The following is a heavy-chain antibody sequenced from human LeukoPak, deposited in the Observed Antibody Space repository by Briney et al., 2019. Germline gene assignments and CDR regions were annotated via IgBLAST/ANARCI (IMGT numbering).Heavy chain of an antibody. Sequence: GGSLRLSCAASGFTFSSYDMHWVRQTRQKGLEWVSAIGTADDTFYPDSVTGRFTISRDDTKNSLYLQMNNLRVGDTAVYYCARSGYYHYYGLDVWGQGTTVTVSS. CDR1: GFTFSSYD. V-gene: IGHV3-13*04. J-gene: IGHJ6*02. CDR3: ARSGYYHYYGLDV. CDR2: IGTADDT.